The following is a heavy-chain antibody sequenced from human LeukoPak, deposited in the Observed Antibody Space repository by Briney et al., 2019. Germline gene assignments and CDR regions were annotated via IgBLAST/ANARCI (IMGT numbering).Heavy chain of an antibody. CDR1: GGSISSSSYF. Sequence: SETLSLTCTVSGGSISSSSYFWGWIRQPPGKGLEWIGEINHSGSTNYNPSLKSRVTISVDTSKNQFSLKLSSVTAADTAVYYCARRGHIVGATTDYWGQGTLVTVSS. CDR2: INHSGST. J-gene: IGHJ4*02. D-gene: IGHD1-26*01. V-gene: IGHV4-39*07. CDR3: ARRGHIVGATTDY.